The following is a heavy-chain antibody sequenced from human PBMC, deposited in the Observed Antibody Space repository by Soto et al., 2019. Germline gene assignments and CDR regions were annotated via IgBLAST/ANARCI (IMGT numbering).Heavy chain of an antibody. CDR1: GYTFTSYD. Sequence: GASVKVSCKASGYTFTSYDINWVRQATGQGLEWMGWMNPNSGNTGYAQKFQGRVTMTRNTSISTAYMELRSLRSDDTAVYYCARDIVLMVYAPRENWFDPWGQGTLVTVSS. D-gene: IGHD2-8*01. V-gene: IGHV1-8*01. CDR2: MNPNSGNT. CDR3: ARDIVLMVYAPRENWFDP. J-gene: IGHJ5*02.